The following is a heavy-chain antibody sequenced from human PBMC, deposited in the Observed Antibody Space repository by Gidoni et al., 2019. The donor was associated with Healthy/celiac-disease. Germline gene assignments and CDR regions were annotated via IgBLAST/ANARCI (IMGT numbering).Heavy chain of an antibody. Sequence: QVQLVESGGGVVQPGRSLRLSCAASGFTFSSSGMHWVRQAPGKGLEGVAVIWYDGSNKYYADSVKGRFTISRDNSKNTLYQQMNSLRAEDTAVYYCARGVDTAMAVYYYYGMDVWGQGTTVTVSS. CDR3: ARGVDTAMAVYYYYGMDV. D-gene: IGHD5-18*01. CDR2: IWYDGSNK. J-gene: IGHJ6*02. CDR1: GFTFSSSG. V-gene: IGHV3-33*01.